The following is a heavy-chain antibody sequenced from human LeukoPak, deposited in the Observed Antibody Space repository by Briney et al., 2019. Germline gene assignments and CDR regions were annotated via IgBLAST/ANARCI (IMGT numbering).Heavy chain of an antibody. CDR1: GASISDYD. CDR3: AAVATRYYYTIDV. D-gene: IGHD2-21*01. Sequence: SETLSLTCTVSGASISDYDWVWIRQPAGKGLEWIGRINTSGNTNYNPSLTSRVTMSVDTSKNQFSLKVYSVTAADTAVYYCAAVATRYYYTIDVWGQGTTVTVSS. CDR2: INTSGNT. V-gene: IGHV4-4*07. J-gene: IGHJ6*02.